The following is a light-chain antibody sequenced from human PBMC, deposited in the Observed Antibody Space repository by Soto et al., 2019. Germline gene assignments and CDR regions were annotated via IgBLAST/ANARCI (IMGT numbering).Light chain of an antibody. V-gene: IGKV3-11*01. J-gene: IGKJ4*01. CDR1: QTIYSN. CDR2: DAS. Sequence: IVMTQSPATRSVSPGERSTLSCRAGQTIYSNVAWYQQRPGQAHRLLIYDASNRATGIPVRFSGSGSGTDFTLTISSLEPEDFAVYYCHQRSNWPLTFGGGTKVDIK. CDR3: HQRSNWPLT.